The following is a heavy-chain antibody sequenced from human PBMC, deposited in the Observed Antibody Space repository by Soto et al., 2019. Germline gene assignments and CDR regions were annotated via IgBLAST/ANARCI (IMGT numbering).Heavy chain of an antibody. Sequence: SXXLSCAASGFTFSSYAMSWVRQAPWKGLEWVSAISGSGGSTYYADSVKGRFTISRDNSKNTLYLQMNSLRAEDTAVYYCAKDPTAAVGYYYGMDVWGQGTTVTVS. CDR3: AKDPTAAVGYYYGMDV. V-gene: IGHV3-23*01. CDR2: ISGSGGST. J-gene: IGHJ6*02. CDR1: GFTFSSYA.